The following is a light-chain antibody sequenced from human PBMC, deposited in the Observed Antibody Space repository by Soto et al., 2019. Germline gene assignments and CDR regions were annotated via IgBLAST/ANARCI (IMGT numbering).Light chain of an antibody. CDR3: QQFNRYPPRT. Sequence: AIQLTQSPSSLSASVGDRVTITCRASQGISSALAWYQQKPGKAPKLLIYDASSLESGVPSRFSGSGSGTECTLTISSLQPEDFATYYCQQFNRYPPRTVGGGTKVEIK. J-gene: IGKJ4*01. V-gene: IGKV1-13*02. CDR1: QGISSA. CDR2: DAS.